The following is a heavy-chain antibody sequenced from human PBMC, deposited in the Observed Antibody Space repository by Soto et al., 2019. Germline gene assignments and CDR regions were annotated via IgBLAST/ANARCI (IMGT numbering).Heavy chain of an antibody. V-gene: IGHV5-51*01. J-gene: IGHJ6*02. CDR1: GYSFTSYW. D-gene: IGHD2-2*01. CDR2: IYPGDSDT. CDR3: ASSPRGYCSSTSCRELGNYYGMDV. Sequence: PGESLKISCKGSGYSFTSYWIGWVRQIPGKGLEWMGIIYPGDSDTRYSPSFQGQVTISADKSISTAYLQWSSLKASDTAMYYCASSPRGYCSSTSCRELGNYYGMDVWGQGTTVTVSS.